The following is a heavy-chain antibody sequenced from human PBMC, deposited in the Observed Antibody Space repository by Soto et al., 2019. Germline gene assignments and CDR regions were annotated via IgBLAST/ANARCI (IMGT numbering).Heavy chain of an antibody. Sequence: SETLSLTCAVYGGSFSGYYWSWIRQPPGKGLEWIGEINHSGSTNYNPSLKSRVTISVDTSKNQFSLKLSSVTAADTAVYYCASSLHDQGIAVAGTKPGTYHGMDVWGQGTTVTVSS. D-gene: IGHD6-19*01. J-gene: IGHJ6*02. CDR3: ASSLHDQGIAVAGTKPGTYHGMDV. CDR2: INHSGST. CDR1: GGSFSGYY. V-gene: IGHV4-34*01.